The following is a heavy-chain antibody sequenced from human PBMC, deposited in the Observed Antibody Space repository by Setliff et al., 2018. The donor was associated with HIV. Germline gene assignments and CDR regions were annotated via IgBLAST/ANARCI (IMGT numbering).Heavy chain of an antibody. J-gene: IGHJ4*02. Sequence: ASVKVSCKASGYTFTSYAMHWVRQAPGQRLEWMGWINAGTGTANYAQKFQGRVTITTDESTSTAYMELSSLRSEDTAVYYCAVGIVVVPAAMIGFFDYWGQGTLVTVSS. D-gene: IGHD2-2*01. CDR2: INAGTGTA. CDR1: GYTFTSYA. V-gene: IGHV1-3*01. CDR3: AVGIVVVPAAMIGFFDY.